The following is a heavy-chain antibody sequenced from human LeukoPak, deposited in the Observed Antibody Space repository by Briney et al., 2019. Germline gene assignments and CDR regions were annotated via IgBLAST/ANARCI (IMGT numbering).Heavy chain of an antibody. CDR3: ARDYKYAFDN. V-gene: IGHV3-48*04. CDR1: GFTFSDYS. CDR2: IGIDSGKT. J-gene: IGHJ4*02. Sequence: GGSLRLSCAASGFTFSDYSMNWFRQAPGRGREWISYIGIDSGKTNYADSVKGRFTISGDNAKNSLYLQMNSLRVEDTAVYYCARDYKYAFDNWGQGTLVTVSS. D-gene: IGHD5-24*01.